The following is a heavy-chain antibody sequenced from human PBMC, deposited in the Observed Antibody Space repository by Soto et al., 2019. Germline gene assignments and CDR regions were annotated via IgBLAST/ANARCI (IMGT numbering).Heavy chain of an antibody. J-gene: IGHJ6*03. D-gene: IGHD3-9*01. CDR2: MNPNSGNT. CDR1: GYTFTSYD. V-gene: IGHV1-8*01. Sequence: ASVKVSCKASGYTFTSYDINWVRQATGQGLEWMGWMNPNSGNTGYAQKFQGRVTMTRNTSISTAYMELSRLRSEDTAVYYCARVVKYFEPLYYYYYMDVWGKGTTVTVSS. CDR3: ARVVKYFEPLYYYYYMDV.